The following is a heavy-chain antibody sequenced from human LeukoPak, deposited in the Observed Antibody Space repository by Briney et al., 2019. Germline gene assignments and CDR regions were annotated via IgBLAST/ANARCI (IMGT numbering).Heavy chain of an antibody. V-gene: IGHV3-23*01. Sequence: GGSLRLSCAASGLTFSSYAMTWVRQAPGKGLEWVSAISGSGGSTYYADSVKGRFTVSRDNSKNTLYLQMKSLRAEDTAVYYCGKASRRGYCSSTSCYVFDIWGPGTMVTVSS. CDR3: GKASRRGYCSSTSCYVFDI. CDR2: ISGSGGST. D-gene: IGHD2-2*01. J-gene: IGHJ3*02. CDR1: GLTFSSYA.